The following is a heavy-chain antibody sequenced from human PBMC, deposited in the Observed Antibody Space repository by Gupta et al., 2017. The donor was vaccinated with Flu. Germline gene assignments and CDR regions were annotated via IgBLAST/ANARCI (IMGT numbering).Heavy chain of an antibody. V-gene: IGHV1-8*01. J-gene: IGHJ4*02. CDR2: MSPSSGNT. D-gene: IGHD6-19*01. CDR3: ARGVTAGVDY. CDR1: GYRFNSYD. Sequence: QVQLVQSGTEVKEPGASVKVSCKASGYRFNSYDISWMRQATGQGLEWMGWMSPSSGNTGLAEKFQGRVTMTRDTSITTAYMELNDLRSEDTAVYYCARGVTAGVDYWGQGTLVTVSS.